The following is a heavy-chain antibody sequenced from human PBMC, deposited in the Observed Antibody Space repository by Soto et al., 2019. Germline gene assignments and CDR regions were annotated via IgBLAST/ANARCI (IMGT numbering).Heavy chain of an antibody. CDR3: ARDPHIRIVLVPADSYYYYGMDV. CDR1: GGTFSSYT. Sequence: GASVKVSCKASGGTFSSYTISWVRQAPGQGLEWMGRIIPILGIANYAQKFQGRVTITADKSTSTAYMELSSLRSEDTAAYYCARDPHIRIVLVPADSYYYYGMDVWGQGTTVTVSS. V-gene: IGHV1-69*04. D-gene: IGHD2-2*01. CDR2: IIPILGIA. J-gene: IGHJ6*02.